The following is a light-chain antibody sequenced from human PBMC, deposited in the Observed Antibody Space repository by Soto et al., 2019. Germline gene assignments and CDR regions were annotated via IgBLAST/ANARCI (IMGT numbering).Light chain of an antibody. CDR2: DVS. Sequence: QSVLTQPASVSGSPGESITISCTGTSGDVGAYNYVSWYQQHPGKAPKLMIYDVSNRPSGVSNRFSGSKSGNTASLTISGLQAEDEADYYCSSYTSTNSLFGGGTKLTVL. J-gene: IGLJ2*01. CDR3: SSYTSTNSL. CDR1: SGDVGAYNY. V-gene: IGLV2-14*03.